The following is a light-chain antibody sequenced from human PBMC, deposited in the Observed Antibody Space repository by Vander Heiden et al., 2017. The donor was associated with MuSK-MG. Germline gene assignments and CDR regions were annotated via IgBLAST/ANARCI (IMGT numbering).Light chain of an antibody. J-gene: IGLJ2*01. CDR3: NSRDSSGNHLGV. CDR1: SLRSYY. V-gene: IGLV3-19*01. CDR2: GKN. Sequence: SSELTQAPAVSVALGQTVRITCQVNSLRSYYASWYQQKPGQAPVLVIYGKNTRPSGIPDRFSGSSSGNTASLTITGAQAEDEADYYCNSRDSSGNHLGVFGGGTKLTVL.